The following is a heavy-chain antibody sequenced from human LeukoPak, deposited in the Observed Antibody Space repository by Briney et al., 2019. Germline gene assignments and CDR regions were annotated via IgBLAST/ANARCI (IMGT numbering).Heavy chain of an antibody. D-gene: IGHD3-10*01. CDR1: GFTFSSYA. J-gene: IGHJ4*02. Sequence: PGGSLRLSCAASGFTFSSYAMSWVRQAPGKGLEWVSAISGSGGSTYYADSVKGRFTISSETSGNTLYLQMHSLRAEDTAVYYCAKGVRLWFAFYFDYWGQGTLVTVSS. CDR2: ISGSGGST. CDR3: AKGVRLWFAFYFDY. V-gene: IGHV3-23*01.